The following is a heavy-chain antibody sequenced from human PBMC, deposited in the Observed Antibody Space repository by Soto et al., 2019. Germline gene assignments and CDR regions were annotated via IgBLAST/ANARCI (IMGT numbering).Heavy chain of an antibody. Sequence: GGSLRLAVAASGFTFIDYYMSWIRQAPGKGLEWVSYISSSGTGIYYADSVKGRFTISRDNAKKSLYLQMSSLRAEDTAVYYCARAFSDAFDIWGQGTMVTVS. V-gene: IGHV3-11*01. CDR3: ARAFSDAFDI. CDR1: GFTFIDYY. J-gene: IGHJ3*02. CDR2: ISSSGTGI.